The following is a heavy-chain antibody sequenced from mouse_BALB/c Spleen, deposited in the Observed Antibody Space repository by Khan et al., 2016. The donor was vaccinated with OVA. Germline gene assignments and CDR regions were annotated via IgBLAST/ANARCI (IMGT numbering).Heavy chain of an antibody. Sequence: QIQLVQSGPDLKKPGETVKISCKASGYTFTNYGINWVKQAPGKGLKWMGWIYTYTGEPTYADDFKGRFAFSLVPSASTAYLQINNLNNKYTATYFCARGGRRTMDCGGQGTTVTVSS. V-gene: IGHV9-3-1*01. CDR3: ARGGRRTMDC. CDR2: IYTYTGEP. D-gene: IGHD3-3*01. J-gene: IGHJ4*01. CDR1: GYTFTNYG.